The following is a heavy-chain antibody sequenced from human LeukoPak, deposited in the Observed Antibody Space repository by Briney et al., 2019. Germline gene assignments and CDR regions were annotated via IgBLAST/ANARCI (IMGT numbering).Heavy chain of an antibody. CDR3: AKHYNWNYKNWLDP. J-gene: IGHJ5*02. D-gene: IGHD1-7*01. CDR2: ISGSATRT. V-gene: IGHV3-23*01. Sequence: PGGSLRLSCAASGFTFSTYAMSWVRQAPGKGLEWVSVISGSATRTHYADSVKGRFTVSRGNSNNTLYLQMNSLRAEDTAVYYCAKHYNWNYKNWLDPWGQGTLVTVSS. CDR1: GFTFSTYA.